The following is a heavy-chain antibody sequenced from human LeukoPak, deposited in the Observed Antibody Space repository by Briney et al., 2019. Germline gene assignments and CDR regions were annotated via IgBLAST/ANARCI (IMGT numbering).Heavy chain of an antibody. CDR1: GFTFDDYA. V-gene: IGHV3-9*01. Sequence: PGGSLRLSCAASGFTFDDYAMHWVRQAPGKGLEWVSGISWNSGSIGYADSVKGRFTISRDNAKNSLYLQMNSLRAEDTALYYCARSIVGATTHAFDIWGQGTMVTVSS. D-gene: IGHD1-26*01. CDR3: ARSIVGATTHAFDI. J-gene: IGHJ3*02. CDR2: ISWNSGSI.